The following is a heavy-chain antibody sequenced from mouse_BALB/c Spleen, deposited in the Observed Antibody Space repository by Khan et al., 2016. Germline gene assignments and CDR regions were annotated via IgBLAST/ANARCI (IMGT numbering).Heavy chain of an antibody. CDR3: ARNYYGSGFDY. CDR2: ISGGSSTI. V-gene: IGHV5-17*02. Sequence: EVQLVESGGGLVQPGGSRKLSCAASGFTFSNFGMHWVRQAPEKGLEWVAYISGGSSTIYYADTMKGRSTTSRDNPKSTLFLQRTSLRSEDTAMYYCARNYYGSGFDYWGQGTTLTVSS. D-gene: IGHD1-1*01. J-gene: IGHJ2*01. CDR1: GFTFSNFG.